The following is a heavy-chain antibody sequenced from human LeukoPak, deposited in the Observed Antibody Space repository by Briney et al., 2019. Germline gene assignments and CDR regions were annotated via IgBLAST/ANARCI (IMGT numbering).Heavy chain of an antibody. Sequence: ASVKVSRKVSGYTLTELSMHWVRQAPGKGLEWMGGFDPEDGETIYAQKFQGRVTMTEDTSTDTAYIELRSLRSEDTAVYYCATIVVMNRYYFDYWGQGTLVTVSS. J-gene: IGHJ4*02. CDR3: ATIVVMNRYYFDY. V-gene: IGHV1-24*01. D-gene: IGHD3-22*01. CDR2: FDPEDGET. CDR1: GYTLTELS.